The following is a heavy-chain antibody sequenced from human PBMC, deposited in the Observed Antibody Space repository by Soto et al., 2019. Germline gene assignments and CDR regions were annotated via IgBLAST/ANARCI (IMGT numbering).Heavy chain of an antibody. V-gene: IGHV1-69*06. CDR1: GGTFSSYA. CDR3: ARSGTSSSYDGRFDY. D-gene: IGHD6-6*01. Sequence: QVQLVQSGAEVKKPGSSVKVSCKASGGTFSSYAISWVRQAPGQGLEWRGGIIPIFGTANNAQKFQGRVTIPEDKYTGTDYMERRSLRAEDTAVYDGARSGTSSSYDGRFDYWGQGTLVTVSS. CDR2: IIPIFGTA. J-gene: IGHJ4*02.